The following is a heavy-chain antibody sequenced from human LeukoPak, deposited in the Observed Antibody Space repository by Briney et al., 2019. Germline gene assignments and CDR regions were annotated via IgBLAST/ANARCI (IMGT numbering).Heavy chain of an antibody. J-gene: IGHJ6*03. CDR1: GLTVSSNY. Sequence: HTGGSLRLSCAASGLTVSSNYMSWVRQAPGKGLEWVSVIYSGGSTYYADSVKGRFTISRDNSKNTLYLQMNSLRAEDTAVYYCARTPVRYFDWLLDPWYYYYYMDVWGKGTTVTVSS. CDR2: IYSGGST. CDR3: ARTPVRYFDWLLDPWYYYYYMDV. V-gene: IGHV3-53*01. D-gene: IGHD3-9*01.